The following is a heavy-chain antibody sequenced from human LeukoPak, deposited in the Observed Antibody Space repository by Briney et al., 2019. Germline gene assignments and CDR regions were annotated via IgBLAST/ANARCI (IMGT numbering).Heavy chain of an antibody. CDR2: ISSSRSYI. D-gene: IGHD6-19*01. CDR3: EREDERGQWLVPYDY. CDR1: GFSFSSYS. J-gene: IGHJ4*02. Sequence: GGSLRLSCALSGFSFSSYSMNWVRQAPGEGLEWVSSISSSRSYIYYADSVKGRFTISRDNAKNSLYLQMNSLRAEDTAVYYCEREDERGQWLVPYDYWGQGTLVTVSS. V-gene: IGHV3-21*01.